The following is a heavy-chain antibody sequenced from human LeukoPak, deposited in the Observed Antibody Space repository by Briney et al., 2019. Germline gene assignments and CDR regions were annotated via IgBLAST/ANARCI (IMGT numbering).Heavy chain of an antibody. V-gene: IGHV3-15*01. CDR1: GFTFSNYA. Sequence: PGGSLRLSCAASGFTFSNYAMRWVRQAPGKGLEWVGRIKSKTDGGTPDYAAPVKGRFTISRDDSQNTLYLQMNSLTTEDTAVYYCTTASDYGNYYYGMDVWGQGTTVTVSS. CDR2: IKSKTDGGTP. CDR3: TTASDYGNYYYGMDV. J-gene: IGHJ6*02. D-gene: IGHD4-17*01.